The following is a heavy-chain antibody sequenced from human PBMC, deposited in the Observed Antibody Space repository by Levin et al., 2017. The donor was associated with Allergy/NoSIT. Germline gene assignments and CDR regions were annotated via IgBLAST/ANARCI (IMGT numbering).Heavy chain of an antibody. Sequence: SQTLSLTCAVYGGSFSGYYWSWIRQPPGKGLEWIGEINHSGSTNYNPSLKSRVTISVDTSKNQFSLKLSSVTAADTAVYYCARVVLSRRSGYCSGGSCLNWFDPWGQGTLVTVSS. CDR1: GGSFSGYY. V-gene: IGHV4-34*01. J-gene: IGHJ5*02. CDR3: ARVVLSRRSGYCSGGSCLNWFDP. D-gene: IGHD2-15*01. CDR2: INHSGST.